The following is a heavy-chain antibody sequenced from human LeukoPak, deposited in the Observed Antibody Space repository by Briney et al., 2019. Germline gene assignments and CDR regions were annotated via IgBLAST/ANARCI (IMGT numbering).Heavy chain of an antibody. D-gene: IGHD3-10*01. CDR1: GSTFNNYA. Sequence: GGSLRLSCAGSGSTFNNYAMSWVRQAPGKGLEWVSAISGTGATTYYADSVRGRFAISRDNSKNTLYLQMTSLRADDTAVYYCAKDQRFGDLDDYRGQGTLVTVSS. CDR3: AKDQRFGDLDDY. J-gene: IGHJ4*02. CDR2: ISGTGATT. V-gene: IGHV3-23*01.